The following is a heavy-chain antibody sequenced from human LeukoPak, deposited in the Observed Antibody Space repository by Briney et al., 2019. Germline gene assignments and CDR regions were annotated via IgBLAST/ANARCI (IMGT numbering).Heavy chain of an antibody. J-gene: IGHJ1*01. Sequence: GGSLRLSCAASGFTFSSYAMHWVRQAPGKGLDWVAVISYDGSYKNYADSVKGRFTISRDNSRNTVYLQMNSLRPEDTAVYYCARDGCSSTSCSEGFQYRGQGTLVTVSS. V-gene: IGHV3-30*04. CDR1: GFTFSSYA. CDR2: ISYDGSYK. D-gene: IGHD2-2*01. CDR3: ARDGCSSTSCSEGFQY.